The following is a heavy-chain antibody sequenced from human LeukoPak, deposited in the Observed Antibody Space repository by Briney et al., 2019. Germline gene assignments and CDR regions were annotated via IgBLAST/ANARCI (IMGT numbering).Heavy chain of an antibody. J-gene: IGHJ6*04. Sequence: GGSLRLSCEASGFAFSSYWASWVRQAPGKGLEWVSYISSSGSTIYYADSVKGRFTISRDNAKNSLYLQMNSLRAEDTAVYYCAELGITMIGGVWGKGTTVTISS. CDR3: AELGITMIGGV. V-gene: IGHV3-48*04. D-gene: IGHD3-10*02. CDR1: GFAFSSYW. CDR2: ISSSGSTI.